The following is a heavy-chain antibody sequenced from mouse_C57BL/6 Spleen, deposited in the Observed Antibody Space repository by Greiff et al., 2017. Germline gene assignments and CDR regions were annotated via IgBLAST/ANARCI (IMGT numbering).Heavy chain of an antibody. CDR2: IYPGDGDT. CDR3: ARERTFITTVVPFAY. D-gene: IGHD1-1*01. V-gene: IGHV1-82*01. CDR1: GYAFSSSW. J-gene: IGHJ3*01. Sequence: QVQLQQSGPELVKPGASVKISCKASGYAFSSSWMNWVKQRPGKGLEWIGRIYPGDGDTNYNGKFKGKATLTVDKSSSTAYMQLSSLTSEDSAVYYCARERTFITTVVPFAYWGQGTLVTVSA.